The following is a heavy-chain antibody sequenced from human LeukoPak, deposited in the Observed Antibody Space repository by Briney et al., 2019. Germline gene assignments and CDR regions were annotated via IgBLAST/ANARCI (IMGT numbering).Heavy chain of an antibody. J-gene: IGHJ4*02. D-gene: IGHD6-13*01. CDR1: GFTFSDYY. V-gene: IGHV3-11*06. CDR3: ARVRPGYSSSWAIDY. Sequence: PGGSLRLSCAASGFTFSDYYMSWIRQAPGKGLEWVSYISSSSSYIYYADSVKGRFTISRDNAKNSLYLQMNSLRAEDTAVYYCARVRPGYSSSWAIDYWGQGTLVTVSS. CDR2: ISSSSSYI.